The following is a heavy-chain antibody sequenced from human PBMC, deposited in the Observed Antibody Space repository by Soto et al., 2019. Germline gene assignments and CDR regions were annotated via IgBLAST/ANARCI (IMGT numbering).Heavy chain of an antibody. CDR1: GVTFSSNA. CDR2: IIPIFGTA. V-gene: IGHV1-69*12. D-gene: IGHD5-18*01. J-gene: IGHJ4*02. Sequence: QVQLVQSVAEVKKPGASVKVTCKASGVTFSSNAISWVRQAPGQGLEWMGGIIPIFGTAHYAQKFQGRVTITADESTSTASMELSSLQSEDTAVYYCATGGRGSSSAPRFYFEFWGQGNLVTVSS. CDR3: ATGGRGSSSAPRFYFEF.